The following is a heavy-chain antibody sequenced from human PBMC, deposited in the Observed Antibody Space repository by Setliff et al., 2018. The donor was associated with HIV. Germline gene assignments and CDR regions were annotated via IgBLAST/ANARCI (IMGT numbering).Heavy chain of an antibody. CDR3: ARDFYDMGRWFGELRPFDY. V-gene: IGHV1-18*01. CDR2: ISVYSDNT. D-gene: IGHD3-10*01. CDR1: GYTFTSYG. Sequence: GASVKVSCKASGYTFTSYGISWVRQAPGQGLEWMGWISVYSDNTNYAQKFQGRVTMTTDTSTSTAYMELWSLRSDDTAVYYCARDFYDMGRWFGELRPFDYWGQGTLVTVSS. J-gene: IGHJ4*02.